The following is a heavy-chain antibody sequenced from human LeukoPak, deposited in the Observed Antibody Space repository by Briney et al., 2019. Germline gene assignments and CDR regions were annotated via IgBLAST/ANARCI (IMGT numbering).Heavy chain of an antibody. J-gene: IGHJ6*03. CDR3: ARVLTGYSYYYYYYMDV. CDR1: GFTFSGYS. D-gene: IGHD3-9*01. CDR2: ITTTSSYI. Sequence: GGSLRLSCVASGFTFSGYSMNWVRQAPGKGMEWVSLITTTSSYIYYADSVKGRFTISRDNAKNSLYLQMNSLRAEDTAVYYCARVLTGYSYYYYYYMDVWGKGTTVTVSS. V-gene: IGHV3-21*01.